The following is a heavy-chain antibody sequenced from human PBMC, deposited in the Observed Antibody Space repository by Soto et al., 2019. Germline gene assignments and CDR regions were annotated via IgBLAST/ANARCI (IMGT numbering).Heavy chain of an antibody. D-gene: IGHD3-22*01. CDR2: INHSGST. CDR1: GGPFSGYY. V-gene: IGHV4-34*01. CDR3: ARAYSSGYYFRLDP. J-gene: IGHJ5*02. Sequence: SETLSLTCAVYGGPFSGYYWSWIRQPPGKGLEWIGEINHSGSTNYNPSLKSRVTISVDTSKNQFSLKLSSVTAADTAVYYCARAYSSGYYFRLDPWGQGTLVTVSS.